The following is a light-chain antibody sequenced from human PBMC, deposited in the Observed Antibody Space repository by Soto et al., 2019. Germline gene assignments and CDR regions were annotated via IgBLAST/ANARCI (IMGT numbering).Light chain of an antibody. J-gene: IGLJ1*01. V-gene: IGLV2-14*01. Sequence: QCVLTQPASVSGSPGQSITISCTRTSSDVGGYNHVSWYQQQPGKAPKFMIYDVTNRPSGVSNRFSGSKSGNTASLTISGLQAEDEADYYCCSYTTSNTRQIVFGTGTKVTVL. CDR3: CSYTTSNTRQIV. CDR1: SSDVGGYNH. CDR2: DVT.